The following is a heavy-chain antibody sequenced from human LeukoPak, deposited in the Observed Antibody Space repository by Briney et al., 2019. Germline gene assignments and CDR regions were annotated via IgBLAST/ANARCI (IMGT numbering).Heavy chain of an antibody. CDR3: ARGTGYSGYYYYYYYMDV. J-gene: IGHJ6*03. Sequence: SETLSLTCGVYGGSFSGYYWIWIRQPPGKGLEEIGEINHSGSTNYNPSLKSRVTISVDTSKNQFSLKLSSVTAADTAVYYCARGTGYSGYYYYYYYMDVWGKGTTVTVSS. D-gene: IGHD3-9*01. CDR1: GGSFSGYY. CDR2: INHSGST. V-gene: IGHV4-34*01.